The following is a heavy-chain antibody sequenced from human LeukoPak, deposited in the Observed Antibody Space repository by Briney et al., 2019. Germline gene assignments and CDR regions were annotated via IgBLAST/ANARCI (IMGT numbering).Heavy chain of an antibody. Sequence: SETLSLTCTVSGGSISSYYWSWIRQPAGKGLEWIGRIYTSGSTNYNPSLKSRVTMSVDTSKNQFSLKLSSVTAADTAVYYCARDHATYCTNGVCYTGDYWGQGTLVTASS. J-gene: IGHJ4*02. CDR1: GGSISSYY. D-gene: IGHD2-8*01. V-gene: IGHV4-4*07. CDR2: IYTSGST. CDR3: ARDHATYCTNGVCYTGDY.